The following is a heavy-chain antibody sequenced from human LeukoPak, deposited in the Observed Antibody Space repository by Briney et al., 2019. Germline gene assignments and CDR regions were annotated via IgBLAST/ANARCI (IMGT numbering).Heavy chain of an antibody. CDR3: ARVRNYYGSGNNWFDP. V-gene: IGHV1-18*01. J-gene: IGHJ5*02. Sequence: ASVKVSCKASGYTFTSYGISWVRQAPGQGLEWMGWISAYNGNTNYAQKLLGRVTMTTDTSTSTAYMELRSLRSDDTAVYYCARVRNYYGSGNNWFDPWGQGTLVTVSS. CDR2: ISAYNGNT. D-gene: IGHD3-10*01. CDR1: GYTFTSYG.